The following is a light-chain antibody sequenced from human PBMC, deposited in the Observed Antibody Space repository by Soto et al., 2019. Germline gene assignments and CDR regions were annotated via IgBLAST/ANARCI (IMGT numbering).Light chain of an antibody. J-gene: IGLJ1*01. CDR1: SSDVGCYNY. CDR3: SSYTSSSTV. CDR2: EVS. V-gene: IGLV2-14*01. Sequence: QSALTQPASVSGSPGQSITLTCTGTSSDVGCYNYVSWYQQHPGKAHKLMIYEVSNRPSGVSNRFSGSKSGNTASLTISGLQAEDEADYYCSSYTSSSTVFGTGTKLTVL.